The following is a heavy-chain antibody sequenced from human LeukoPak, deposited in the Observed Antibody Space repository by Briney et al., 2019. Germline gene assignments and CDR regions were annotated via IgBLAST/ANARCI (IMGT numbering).Heavy chain of an antibody. CDR3: ARGKGVVITLY. Sequence: ASVKVSCKASGGTFSSYAISWVRQAPGQGLEWMGWINPNSGGTNYAQKFQGRVTMTRDTSISTAYMELSRLRSDDTAVYYCARGKGVVITLYWGQGTLVTVSS. J-gene: IGHJ4*02. CDR2: INPNSGGT. V-gene: IGHV1-2*02. CDR1: GGTFSSYA. D-gene: IGHD3-22*01.